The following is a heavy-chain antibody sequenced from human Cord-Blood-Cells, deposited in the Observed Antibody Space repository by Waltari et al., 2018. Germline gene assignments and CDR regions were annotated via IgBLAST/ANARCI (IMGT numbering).Heavy chain of an antibody. CDR3: ATELGGYFDL. CDR1: GGSISSSSYY. CDR2: IYYSGST. Sequence: QLQLLESGPGLVKPSGNLSHTCTVSGGSISSSSYYWGGFRQPPGKWLEWIGSIYYSGSTYYNPSLKSRVTISVDTSKNQFSLELGSVTAADTAVYYCATELGGYFDLWGRGTLVTVSS. D-gene: IGHD7-27*01. J-gene: IGHJ2*01. V-gene: IGHV4-39*01.